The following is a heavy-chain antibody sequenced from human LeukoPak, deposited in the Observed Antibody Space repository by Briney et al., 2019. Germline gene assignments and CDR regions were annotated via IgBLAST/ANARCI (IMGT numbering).Heavy chain of an antibody. D-gene: IGHD5-24*01. J-gene: IGHJ4*02. V-gene: IGHV4-59*01. CDR1: GGSISSYY. CDR3: AGRDGYNSRRPFDY. Sequence: SETLSLTCTVSGGSISSYYWSWIRQPPGKGLEWIGYIYYSGSTNYNPSLKSRVTISVDTSKYQFSLKLSSVTAADTAVYYCAGRDGYNSRRPFDYWGQGTLVTVSS. CDR2: IYYSGST.